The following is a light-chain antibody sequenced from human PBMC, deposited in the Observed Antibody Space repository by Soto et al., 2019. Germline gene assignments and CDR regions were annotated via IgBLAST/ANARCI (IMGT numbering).Light chain of an antibody. V-gene: IGKV3-20*01. CDR3: QQYASSVT. CDR1: QSFSSTF. CDR2: GAS. Sequence: EILLTQSPDSLFLSTGDRATLSCRASQSFSSTFFAWYQQKPGQAPRLLIYGASSRATGIPDRFSGSGSGTDFTLTISRLEPEDFAVYYCQQYASSVTFGQGTKVEIK. J-gene: IGKJ1*01.